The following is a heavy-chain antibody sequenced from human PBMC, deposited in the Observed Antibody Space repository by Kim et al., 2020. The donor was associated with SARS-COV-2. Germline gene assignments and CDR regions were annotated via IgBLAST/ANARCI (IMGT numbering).Heavy chain of an antibody. V-gene: IGHV3-9*01. CDR1: GFTFGDYA. J-gene: IGHJ6*02. Sequence: GGSLRLSCAASGFTFGDYAMHWVRQAPGKGLEWVSGISWNSGRIGYADSVKGRFTISRDNAKNSLYLQMNRLRAEDTALYYCAKDVSSGWQPYGMDVWGQGTTVTVSS. D-gene: IGHD6-19*01. CDR3: AKDVSSGWQPYGMDV. CDR2: ISWNSGRI.